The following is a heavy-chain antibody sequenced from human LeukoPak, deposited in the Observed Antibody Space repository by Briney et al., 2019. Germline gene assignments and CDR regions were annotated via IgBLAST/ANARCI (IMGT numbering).Heavy chain of an antibody. CDR2: ISYDGSNK. V-gene: IGHV3-30*03. D-gene: IGHD2-15*01. J-gene: IGHJ4*02. CDR1: GFTFSSYG. Sequence: PGRSLRLSCAASGFTFSSYGMHWVRQAPGKGLEWVAVISYDGSNKYYADSVKGRLTISRDNSKNTLYLQMNSLRAEDTAVYYCVRGGRRTLVVVATKGGVDYWGQGTLVTVSS. CDR3: VRGGRRTLVVVATKGGVDY.